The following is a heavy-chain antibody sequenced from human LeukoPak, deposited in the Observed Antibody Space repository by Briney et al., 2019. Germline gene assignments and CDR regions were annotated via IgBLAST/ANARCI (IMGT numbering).Heavy chain of an antibody. Sequence: AGYMRFSCAASAFTFSSYGMHWVRQAPGKRLDWVPVISYDGSNKYYTDSVKGRFTISRDNSKNTLYLQMPTLRASDTAAYYSAVCFGELLSPFDYWGQRTLVTVSP. CDR1: AFTFSSYG. CDR3: AVCFGELLSPFDY. CDR2: ISYDGSNK. D-gene: IGHD3-10*01. J-gene: IGHJ4*02. V-gene: IGHV3-30*03.